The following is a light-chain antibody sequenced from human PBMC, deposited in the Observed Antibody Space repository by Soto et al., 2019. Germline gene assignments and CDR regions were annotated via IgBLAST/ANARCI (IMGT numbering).Light chain of an antibody. J-gene: IGKJ1*01. CDR3: QEYDDWPPWT. Sequence: EIVMTQSPATLSVSPGERATLSCRASQSVGTYLAWYQQKPGQAPRLLIYSASTRATGIPARFSGSGSGTECTLTLSSLQSEDFAIYSCQEYDDWPPWTFGQGTRVEVK. CDR1: QSVGTY. V-gene: IGKV3-15*01. CDR2: SAS.